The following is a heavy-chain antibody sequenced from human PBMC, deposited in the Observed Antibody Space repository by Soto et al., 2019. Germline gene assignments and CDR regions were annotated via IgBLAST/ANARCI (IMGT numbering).Heavy chain of an antibody. CDR3: ARGRDIVMVVAAAPDY. D-gene: IGHD2-15*01. J-gene: IGHJ4*01. Sequence: ASVKVSCKTSGYAFSGYRLSWVRQGPGQGLEWMGWISGYNGNTDYAQKFQGRVTMTTDTSTSTAYMELRSLRSDDTAVYYCARGRDIVMVVAAAPDYWGQ. CDR2: ISGYNGNT. V-gene: IGHV1-18*01. CDR1: GYAFSGYR.